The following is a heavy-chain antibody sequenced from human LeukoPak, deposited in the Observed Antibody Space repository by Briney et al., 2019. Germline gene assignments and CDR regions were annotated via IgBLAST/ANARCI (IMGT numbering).Heavy chain of an antibody. CDR1: GYTFTFYY. Sequence: ASVKVSCKASGYTFTFYYMHWVRQAPGQGLEWMGWINPNSGGTNYAQKFQGRVTMTRDTSISTAYMELSRLRSDDTAVYYCARDPQFSYSSSWYDHWGQGTLVTVSS. CDR3: ARDPQFSYSSSWYDH. CDR2: INPNSGGT. J-gene: IGHJ5*02. D-gene: IGHD6-13*01. V-gene: IGHV1-2*02.